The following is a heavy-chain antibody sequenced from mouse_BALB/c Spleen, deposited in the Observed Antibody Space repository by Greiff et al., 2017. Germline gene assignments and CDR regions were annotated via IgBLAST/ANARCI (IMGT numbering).Heavy chain of an antibody. Sequence: EVMLVESGPGLVKPSQSLSLTCTVTGYSITSDYAWNWIRQFPGNKLEWMGYISYSGSTSYNPSLKSRISITRDTSKNQFFLQLNSVTTEDTATYYCARYGYGSSYWYFDVWGAGTTVTVSS. D-gene: IGHD1-1*01. J-gene: IGHJ1*01. CDR2: ISYSGST. CDR3: ARYGYGSSYWYFDV. V-gene: IGHV3-2*02. CDR1: GYSITSDYA.